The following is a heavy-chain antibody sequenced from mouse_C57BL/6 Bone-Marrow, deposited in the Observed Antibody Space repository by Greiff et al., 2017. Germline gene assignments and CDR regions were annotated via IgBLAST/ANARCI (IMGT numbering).Heavy chain of an antibody. V-gene: IGHV1-77*01. CDR1: GYSFTDYY. Sequence: VQLQQSGAELVKPGASVKISCKASGYSFTDYYINWVKQRPGQGLEWIGKIGPGSGSTYYNEKFKGKATLTADKSSSTAYMQLSSLTSEDSAVYFCAKYSNYEDYAMDYWGQGTSVTVSS. CDR2: IGPGSGST. CDR3: AKYSNYEDYAMDY. D-gene: IGHD2-5*01. J-gene: IGHJ4*01.